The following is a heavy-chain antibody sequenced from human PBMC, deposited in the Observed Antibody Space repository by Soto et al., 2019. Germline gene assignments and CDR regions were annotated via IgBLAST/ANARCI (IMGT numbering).Heavy chain of an antibody. CDR2: ISHLEST. CDR3: ARGGGYDSIDY. Sequence: QLQLQESGSGLVETSETLSLTCTVSGASISYGGFSWSWIRQSPGKGLEWIGYISHLESTYFHPSFKSRLTMSIDRTRNQFSLKLSSVTAADMAVYYCARGGGYDSIDYWGQGVLVTVSS. CDR1: GASISYGGFS. V-gene: IGHV4-30-2*06. J-gene: IGHJ4*02. D-gene: IGHD5-12*01.